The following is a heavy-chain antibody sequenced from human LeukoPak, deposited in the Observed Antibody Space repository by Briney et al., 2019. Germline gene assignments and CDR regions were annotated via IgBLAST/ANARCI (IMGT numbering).Heavy chain of an antibody. CDR3: AKDSGFSVSYFSN. Sequence: GGSLRLSCAASGFPFSYYAMSWVRQAPGKGLEWVSDISGFSGNTYYADSVKGRFTISRDNSKSTLYLQMNSLRAEDTATYYCAKDSGFSVSYFSNWGQGILVTVSS. D-gene: IGHD1-26*01. V-gene: IGHV3-23*01. CDR1: GFPFSYYA. J-gene: IGHJ4*02. CDR2: ISGFSGNT.